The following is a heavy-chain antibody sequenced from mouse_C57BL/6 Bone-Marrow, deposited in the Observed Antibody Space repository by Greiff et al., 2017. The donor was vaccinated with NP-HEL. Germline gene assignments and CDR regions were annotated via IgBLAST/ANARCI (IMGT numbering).Heavy chain of an antibody. CDR3: ARGREIYYGNPYYFDY. CDR1: GYTFTDHT. D-gene: IGHD2-1*01. J-gene: IGHJ2*01. Sequence: VQRVESDAELVKPGASVKISCKVSGYTFTDHTIHWMKQRPEQGLEWIGYIYPRDGSTKYNEKFKGKATLTADKSSSTAYMQLNSLTSEDSAVYFCARGREIYYGNPYYFDYWGQGTTLTVSS. CDR2: IYPRDGST. V-gene: IGHV1-78*01.